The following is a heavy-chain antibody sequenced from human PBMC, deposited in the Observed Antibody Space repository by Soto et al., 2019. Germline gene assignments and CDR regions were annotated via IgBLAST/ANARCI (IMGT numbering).Heavy chain of an antibody. CDR1: GFTFSSYW. J-gene: IGHJ5*02. D-gene: IGHD6-19*01. CDR3: AREVIAVAGTSWGWFDP. CDR2: INSDGSST. Sequence: LRLSCAASGFTFSSYWMHWVRQAPGKGLVWVSRINSDGSSTSYADSVKGRFTISRDNAKNTLYLQMNSLRAEDTAVYYCAREVIAVAGTSWGWFDPWGQGTLVTVSS. V-gene: IGHV3-74*01.